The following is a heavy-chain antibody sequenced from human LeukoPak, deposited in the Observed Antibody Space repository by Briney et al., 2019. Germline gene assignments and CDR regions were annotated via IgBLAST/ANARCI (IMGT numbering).Heavy chain of an antibody. CDR3: ARSIAAAGIHRYYFDY. V-gene: IGHV3-30-3*01. CDR1: GFTLSSYA. J-gene: IGHJ4*02. Sequence: PGGSLRLSCAASGFTLSSYAMHWVRQAPGKGLEWGAGISYDGSNKYYADSVKGRFTISRDNSKNTLYLQMNSLRAEDTAVYYCARSIAAAGIHRYYFDYWGQGTLVTVSS. D-gene: IGHD6-13*01. CDR2: ISYDGSNK.